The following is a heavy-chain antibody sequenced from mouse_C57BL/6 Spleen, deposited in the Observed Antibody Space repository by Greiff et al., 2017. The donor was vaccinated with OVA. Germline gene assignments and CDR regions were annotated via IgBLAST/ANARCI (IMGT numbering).Heavy chain of an antibody. CDR1: GYTFTSYW. J-gene: IGHJ4*01. CDR3: AWSHAGYYAMDY. Sequence: QVQLQQPGAELVKPGASVKMSCKASGYTFTSYWITWVKQRPGQGLEWIGVIYPGSGSTNNNEKFKSKATLTVDTSSSTAYMQLSSLTAEDSAVYYCAWSHAGYYAMDYWGQGTSVTVSS. CDR2: IYPGSGST. V-gene: IGHV1-55*01.